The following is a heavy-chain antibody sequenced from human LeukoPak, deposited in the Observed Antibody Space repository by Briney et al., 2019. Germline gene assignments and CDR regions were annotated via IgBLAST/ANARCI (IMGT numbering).Heavy chain of an antibody. CDR3: ARQTGGSYLAFDI. CDR2: IYHSGST. V-gene: IGHV4-30-2*01. Sequence: TLSLTCTVSGGSISSGGYYWSWIRQPPGKGLEWIGYIYHSGSTYYNPSLKSRVTISVDRSKNQFSLKLSSVTAADTAVYYCARQTGGSYLAFDIWGQGTMVTVSS. J-gene: IGHJ3*02. D-gene: IGHD1-26*01. CDR1: GGSISSGGYY.